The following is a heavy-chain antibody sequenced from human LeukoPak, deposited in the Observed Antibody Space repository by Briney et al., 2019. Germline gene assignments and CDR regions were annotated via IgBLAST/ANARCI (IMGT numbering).Heavy chain of an antibody. V-gene: IGHV1-24*01. D-gene: IGHD3-22*01. J-gene: IGHJ4*02. CDR1: GYTLTELS. CDR3: ATVYYDSSGYTQYYFDY. CDR2: FDPEDGET. Sequence: ASVKVSCKVSGYTLTELSMHWVRQAPGKGLERMGGFDPEDGETIYAQKFQGRVTMTEDTSTDTAYMELSSLRSEDTAVYYCATVYYDSSGYTQYYFDYWGQGTLVTVSS.